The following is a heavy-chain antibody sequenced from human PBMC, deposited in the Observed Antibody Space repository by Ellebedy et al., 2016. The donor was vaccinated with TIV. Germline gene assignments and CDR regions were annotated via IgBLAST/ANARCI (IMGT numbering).Heavy chain of an antibody. D-gene: IGHD3-16*01. J-gene: IGHJ6*02. CDR3: ARGWFGSGMGV. Sequence: SETLSLTCVISGDSVSTDIGWNWIRQSPSRGLEWLGRTYYRSKWNNDYAVSLKSRITINPDTSKQQFSLQLNSVTPEDTAVYYCARGWFGSGMGVWGQGTTVTVSS. V-gene: IGHV6-1*01. CDR1: GDSVSTDIG. CDR2: TYYRSKWNN.